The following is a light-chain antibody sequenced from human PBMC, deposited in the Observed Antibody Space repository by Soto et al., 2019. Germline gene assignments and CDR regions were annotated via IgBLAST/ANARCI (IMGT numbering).Light chain of an antibody. J-gene: IGLJ2*01. Sequence: QSVLTQPPSVSGAPGQRVSISCTGHSSNIGAGYDVHWYQQLPGTAPKLLIYGTSNRPSGVPDRFSGSKSGTSASLAITGRQAEDEADYHCQSYDSALSGVVFGGGTKLTVL. CDR2: GTS. V-gene: IGLV1-40*01. CDR3: QSYDSALSGVV. CDR1: SSNIGAGYD.